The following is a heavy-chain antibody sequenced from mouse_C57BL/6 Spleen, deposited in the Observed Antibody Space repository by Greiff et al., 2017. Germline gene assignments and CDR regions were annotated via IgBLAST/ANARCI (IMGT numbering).Heavy chain of an antibody. CDR3: ASEFSWFAD. Sequence: VQLQQSGAELVKPGASVKLSCTASGFTIKDYYMHWVKQRSEKGLEWIGRIDPEDGETKYAPKFQGKATITADTSSNTADLQLSSLTSEDTAVYYCASEFSWFADWGQGTLVTVSA. J-gene: IGHJ3*01. CDR2: IDPEDGET. V-gene: IGHV14-2*01. CDR1: GFTIKDYY.